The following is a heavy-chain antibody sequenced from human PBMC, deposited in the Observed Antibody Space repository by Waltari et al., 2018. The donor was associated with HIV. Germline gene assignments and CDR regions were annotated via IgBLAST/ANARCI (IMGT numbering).Heavy chain of an antibody. Sequence: QLQLQESGPGLVQPSEPLSLTCTVPGGSISSSSYFWGWLRQSPGQGLDWIGSIFYNGSANYNPSLKSRATLSVDTSKNQFSLKLNSVTAADTAVYYCARSPRGEQWLAYWGQGTLVTVSS. CDR2: IFYNGSA. V-gene: IGHV4-39*01. CDR1: GGSISSSSYF. D-gene: IGHD6-19*01. J-gene: IGHJ1*01. CDR3: ARSPRGEQWLAY.